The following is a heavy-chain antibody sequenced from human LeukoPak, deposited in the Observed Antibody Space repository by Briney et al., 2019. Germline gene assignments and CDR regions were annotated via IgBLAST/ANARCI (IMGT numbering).Heavy chain of an antibody. CDR2: IYYSGST. CDR1: GGSISSSSYY. CDR3: ARPMYYYGSGSFDY. Sequence: PSETLSLTCTVSGGSISSSSYYWGWIRQPPGRGLEWIGSIYYSGSTYYNPSLKSRVTISVDTSKNQFSLKLSSVTAADTAVYYSARPMYYYGSGSFDYWGQGTLLTVSS. D-gene: IGHD3-10*01. J-gene: IGHJ4*02. V-gene: IGHV4-39*01.